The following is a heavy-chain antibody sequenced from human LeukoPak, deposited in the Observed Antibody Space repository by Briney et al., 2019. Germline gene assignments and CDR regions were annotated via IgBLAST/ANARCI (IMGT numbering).Heavy chain of an antibody. D-gene: IGHD1-1*01. V-gene: IGHV3-53*01. Sequence: GGSLRLSCAASGFTVSSNYMSWVRQAPGKGLEWVSVIYSGGSTYYADSVKGRFTISRDNSKNTLYLQMNSLRAEDTAVYYCARDSLERAAFDIWGQGTMVTVSS. CDR1: GFTVSSNY. CDR2: IYSGGST. CDR3: ARDSLERAAFDI. J-gene: IGHJ3*02.